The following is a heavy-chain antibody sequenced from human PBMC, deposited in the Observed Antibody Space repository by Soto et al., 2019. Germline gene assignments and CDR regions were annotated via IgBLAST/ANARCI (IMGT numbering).Heavy chain of an antibody. CDR1: GFTFSSYE. V-gene: IGHV3-48*03. CDR3: LWVTMIPGRAFDI. CDR2: ISSSGSTI. J-gene: IGHJ3*02. D-gene: IGHD3-22*01. Sequence: GGSLRLSCAASGFTFSSYEMNWVRQAPGKGLEWVSYISSSGSTIYYADSVKGRFTISRDNAKNSLYLQMNSLRAEDTAVYYCLWVTMIPGRAFDIWGQGSMVPVSS.